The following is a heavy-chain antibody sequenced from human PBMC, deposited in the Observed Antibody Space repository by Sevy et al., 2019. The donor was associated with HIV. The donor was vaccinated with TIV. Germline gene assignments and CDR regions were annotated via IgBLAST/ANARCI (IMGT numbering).Heavy chain of an antibody. J-gene: IGHJ6*02. CDR3: ARDRIHCTNGVCYTGYYYGMDV. D-gene: IGHD2-8*01. CDR1: GFTFSSYE. CDR2: ISSSGSTI. Sequence: GGSLRLSCAASGFTFSSYEMNWVRQAPGKGLEWVSYISSSGSTIYYADSVKGRFTISRDNAKNSLYLQMNSLRAEDTAVYYCARDRIHCTNGVCYTGYYYGMDVWGQGTTVTVSS. V-gene: IGHV3-48*03.